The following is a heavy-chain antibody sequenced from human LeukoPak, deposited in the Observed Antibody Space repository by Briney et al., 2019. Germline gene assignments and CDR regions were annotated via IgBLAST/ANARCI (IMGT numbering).Heavy chain of an antibody. CDR3: ARGAAMIVVGGAFDI. V-gene: IGHV4-59*01. CDR1: GGSISSYY. D-gene: IGHD3-22*01. CDR2: IYYSGST. J-gene: IGHJ3*02. Sequence: SETLSLTCTVAGGSISSYYWSWIRQPPGKGLEWIGYIYYSGSTNYNPSLKSRVTISVDTSKNQFSLKLSSVTAADTAVYYCARGAAMIVVGGAFDIWGQGTMVTVSS.